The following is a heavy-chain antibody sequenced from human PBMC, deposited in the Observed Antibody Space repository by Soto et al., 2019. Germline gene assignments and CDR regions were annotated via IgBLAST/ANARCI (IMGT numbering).Heavy chain of an antibody. V-gene: IGHV1-69*13. Sequence: SVQVSCKASGGTFSSYAISWVRQAPGQGLEWMGGIIPIFGTANYAQKFQGRVTITADESTSTAYMELSSLRSEDTAVYYCARDLSDIHYDFWSCYYLHPNYGMDVWCQGTTVTVAS. CDR3: ARDLSDIHYDFWSCYYLHPNYGMDV. CDR1: GGTFSSYA. J-gene: IGHJ6*02. CDR2: IIPIFGTA. D-gene: IGHD3-3*01.